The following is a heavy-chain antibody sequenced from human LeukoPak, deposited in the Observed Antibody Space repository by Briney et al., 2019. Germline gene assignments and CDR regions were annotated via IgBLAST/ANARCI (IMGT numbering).Heavy chain of an antibody. Sequence: TSETLSLTCTVSGGSISSSYWSWIRQPPGKGLEWIGYIYYSGSTNYNPSLKSRVTISVDTSKNQFSLKVSSVTAADTAVYYCARYVDIVTTNDAFDIWGQGTMVTVSS. D-gene: IGHD5-12*01. V-gene: IGHV4-59*01. CDR3: ARYVDIVTTNDAFDI. J-gene: IGHJ3*02. CDR2: IYYSGST. CDR1: GGSISSSY.